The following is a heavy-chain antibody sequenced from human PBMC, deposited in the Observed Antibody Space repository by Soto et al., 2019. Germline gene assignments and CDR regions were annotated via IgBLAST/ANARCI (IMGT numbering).Heavy chain of an antibody. CDR1: GGSISRFY. CDR2: IYESGST. J-gene: IGHJ4*02. D-gene: IGHD6-19*01. CDR3: ARSWGIALAPDY. Sequence: SETLSLTCTVSGGSISRFYWSWIRQPPGKGLEWIGYIYESGSTNYNPSLKSRVTISVDTSKNQFSLKLSSVTAADTAVYYCARSWGIALAPDYWSQGTPVIVSS. V-gene: IGHV4-59*01.